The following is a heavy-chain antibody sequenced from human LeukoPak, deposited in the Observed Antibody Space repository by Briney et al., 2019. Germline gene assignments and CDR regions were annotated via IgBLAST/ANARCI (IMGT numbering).Heavy chain of an antibody. J-gene: IGHJ5*02. Sequence: SETLSLTCAVYGGSFSGYYWSWIRQPPGKGLEWIGEINHSGSTNYNPSLKSRVTISVDTSENQFSLKLSSVTAADTAVYYCARGRSSYQLLFASNWFDPWGQGTLVTVSS. CDR1: GGSFSGYY. V-gene: IGHV4-34*01. CDR3: ARGRSSYQLLFASNWFDP. D-gene: IGHD2-2*01. CDR2: INHSGST.